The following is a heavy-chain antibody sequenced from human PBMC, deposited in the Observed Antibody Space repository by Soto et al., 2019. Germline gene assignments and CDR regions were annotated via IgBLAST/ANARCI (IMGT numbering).Heavy chain of an antibody. CDR1: GFSFTTYA. V-gene: IGHV3-23*01. Sequence: GGSLRLSCAASGFSFTTYAMTWVRQSPGKGLEWVAAISSGGHNTWYADAVKGRFTISRDSSKNTQSLQMNSLRAEDTAVYYCARNSDSTGYYYYFDFWGQGTQVTVSS. CDR2: ISSGGHNT. D-gene: IGHD3-22*01. J-gene: IGHJ4*02. CDR3: ARNSDSTGYYYYFDF.